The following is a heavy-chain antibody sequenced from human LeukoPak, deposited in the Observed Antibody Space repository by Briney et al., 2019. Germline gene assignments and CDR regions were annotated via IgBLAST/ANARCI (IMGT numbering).Heavy chain of an antibody. J-gene: IGHJ4*02. CDR3: ARDGTAVAGAWYFDY. D-gene: IGHD6-19*01. CDR1: GYTFTGYY. CDR2: INPNSGGT. V-gene: IGHV1-2*02. Sequence: ASVKVSCKASGYTFTGYYMHWVRQAPGQGLEWMGWINPNSGGTNYAQKFQDRVTMTRDTSISTAYMELSRLRSDDTAVYYCARDGTAVAGAWYFDYWGQGTLVTVSS.